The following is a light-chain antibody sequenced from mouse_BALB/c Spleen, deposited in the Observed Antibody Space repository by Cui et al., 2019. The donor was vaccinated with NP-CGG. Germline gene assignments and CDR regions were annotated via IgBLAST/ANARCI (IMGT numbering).Light chain of an antibody. CDR1: TGAVTTSNY. J-gene: IGLJ1*01. CDR2: GTR. Sequence: QAVLTQESALSTSPGGTVTLTCRSSTGAVTTSNYANWVQEKPDHLFTGLIGGTRNRAPGVPARFSGSLIGDKAALTITGAQTEDEAMYFCALWYSTHWVFGGGTKLTVL. CDR3: ALWYSTHWV. V-gene: IGLV2*02.